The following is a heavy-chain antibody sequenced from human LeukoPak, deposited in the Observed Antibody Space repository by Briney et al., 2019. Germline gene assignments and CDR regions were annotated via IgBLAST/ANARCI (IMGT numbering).Heavy chain of an antibody. CDR1: GASVTDYY. Sequence: SETLSLTCTVSGASVTDYYWRWIRQSPGKGVECISYLYHSGNSDYNRSLRSRVTTSLDTSKTQFSLILSSVTAADTAVYYWTKGLRGLQSWSQGTLVTVSS. J-gene: IGHJ5*02. CDR3: TKGLRGLQS. CDR2: LYHSGNS. V-gene: IGHV4-59*02.